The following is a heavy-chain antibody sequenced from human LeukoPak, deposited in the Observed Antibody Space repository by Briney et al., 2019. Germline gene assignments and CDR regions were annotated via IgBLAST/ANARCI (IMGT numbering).Heavy chain of an antibody. CDR1: GYSFTSYW. CDR2: IYPGDSDT. V-gene: IGHV5-51*01. CDR3: AATPYGSGSYFPYYFDY. J-gene: IGHJ4*02. Sequence: GESLKISCKGSGYSFTSYWIGWVRQVPGKGLEWMGIIYPGDSDTRYSPSFQGQVTISADKSISTAYLQWSSLKASDTAMYYCAATPYGSGSYFPYYFDYWGQGTLVTVSS. D-gene: IGHD3-10*01.